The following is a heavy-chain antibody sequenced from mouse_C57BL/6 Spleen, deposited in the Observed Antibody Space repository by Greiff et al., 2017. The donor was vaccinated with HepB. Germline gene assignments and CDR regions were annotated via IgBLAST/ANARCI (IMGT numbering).Heavy chain of an antibody. D-gene: IGHD3-2*02. CDR3: ARKVAQAIAY. V-gene: IGHV1-7*01. CDR2: INPSSGYT. Sequence: VQLQQSGAELAKPGASVKLSCKASGYTFTSYWMHWVKQRPGQGLEWIGYINPSSGYTKYNQKFKDKATLTADKSSNTAYMQLSSLTYEESAVYYCARKVAQAIAYWGQETLVTGSA. J-gene: IGHJ3*01. CDR1: GYTFTSYW.